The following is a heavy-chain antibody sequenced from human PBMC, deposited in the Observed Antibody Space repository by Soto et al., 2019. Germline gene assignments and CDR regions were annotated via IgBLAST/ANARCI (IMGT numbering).Heavy chain of an antibody. J-gene: IGHJ5*02. CDR1: GFTFSSYS. D-gene: IGHD3-22*01. V-gene: IGHV3-48*02. CDR2: ISSSSSTI. CDR3: ARGPRDSGYFPNWFDP. Sequence: EVQLVESGGGLVQPGGSLRLSCAASGFTFSSYSMNWVRQAPGKGLEWVSYISSSSSTIYYEDSVKGRFTISRDNDKNSLYLQMNSLRDEDTGVYDCARGPRDSGYFPNWFDPWGQGTLVTVSA.